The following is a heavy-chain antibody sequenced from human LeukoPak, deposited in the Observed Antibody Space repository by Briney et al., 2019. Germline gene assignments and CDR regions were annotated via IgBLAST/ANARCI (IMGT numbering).Heavy chain of an antibody. V-gene: IGHV4-39*07. Sequence: SETLSLTCTVSGGSISSSTHYWGWGRQPPGKGLEWIGYIYYSGSTYHSPSLKSRVTISLDTSKNQFSLNLSSVTAADTAIYYCARVSYESSGQYYYYYMDVWGKGTTVTISS. CDR3: ARVSYESSGQYYYYYMDV. CDR1: GGSISSSTHY. D-gene: IGHD3-22*01. J-gene: IGHJ6*03. CDR2: IYYSGST.